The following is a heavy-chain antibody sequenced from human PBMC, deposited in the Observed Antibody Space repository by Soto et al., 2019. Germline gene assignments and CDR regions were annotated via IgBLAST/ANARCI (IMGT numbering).Heavy chain of an antibody. CDR3: ARRDSGGFYRYFDS. CDR2: TGSGTGPG. Sequence: QVQLVQSGAEVKKPGSSVKVSCKASGGTFSTNPISWVRQAPGQGLEWMGGTGSGTGPGNHAQKFKGRITITVDKSTSTVYMELSSLSSEDTAVYYCARRDSGGFYRYFDSWGQGTLVTVSS. V-gene: IGHV1-69*06. D-gene: IGHD2-15*01. CDR1: GGTFSTNP. J-gene: IGHJ4*02.